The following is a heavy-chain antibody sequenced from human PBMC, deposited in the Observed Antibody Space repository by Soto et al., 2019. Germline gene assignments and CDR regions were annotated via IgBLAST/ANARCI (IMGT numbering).Heavy chain of an antibody. D-gene: IGHD3-10*01. J-gene: IGHJ4*02. V-gene: IGHV3-15*07. CDR2: IKSKTDGGTT. CDR1: GFTFSNAW. CDR3: TRSQYGSGSYYPFDY. Sequence: GSLRLSCAASGFTFSNAWMNWVRQAPGKGLEWVGRIKSKTDGGTTDYAAPVKGRFTISRDDSKNTLYLQMNSLKTEDTAVYYCTRSQYGSGSYYPFDYWGQGPLVTVSS.